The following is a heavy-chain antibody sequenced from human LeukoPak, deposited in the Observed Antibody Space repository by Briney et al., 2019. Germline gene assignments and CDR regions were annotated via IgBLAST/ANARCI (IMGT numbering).Heavy chain of an antibody. Sequence: SETLSLTCTVSGDSISSDYWSWIRQLAGKGLEWIGRIYTTGSTNYNPSLKSRVTMSVDMSKNQFSLKLSSVTAADTAVYYCASASGYWGQGTLVTVSS. CDR3: ASASGY. D-gene: IGHD6-19*01. CDR1: GDSISSDY. V-gene: IGHV4-4*07. J-gene: IGHJ4*02. CDR2: IYTTGST.